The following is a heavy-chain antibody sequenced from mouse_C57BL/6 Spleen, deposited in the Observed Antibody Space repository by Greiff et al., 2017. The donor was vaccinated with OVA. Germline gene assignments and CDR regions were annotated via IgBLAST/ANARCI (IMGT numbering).Heavy chain of an antibody. V-gene: IGHV1-50*01. CDR3: ASLPGFAY. Sequence: QVQLQQPGAELVKPGASVKLSCKASGYTFTSYWMQWVKQRPGQGLEWIGEIDPSDSYTNYNQKFKGKATLTIDTSSSTAYMQRSSLTSEDSAFYYCASLPGFAYWGQGTLVTVSA. CDR1: GYTFTSYW. J-gene: IGHJ3*01. CDR2: IDPSDSYT.